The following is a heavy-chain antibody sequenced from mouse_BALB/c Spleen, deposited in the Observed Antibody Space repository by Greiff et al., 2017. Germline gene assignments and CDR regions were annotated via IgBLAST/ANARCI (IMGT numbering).Heavy chain of an antibody. CDR1: GFTFSSFG. CDR3: ARSSIYYGAMDY. D-gene: IGHD2-1*01. V-gene: IGHV5-17*02. CDR2: ISSGSSTI. J-gene: IGHJ4*01. Sequence: EVQRVESGGGLVQPGGSRKLSCAASGFTFSSFGMHWVRQAPEKGLEWVAYISSGSSTIYYADTVKGRFTISRDNPKNTLFLQMTSLRSEDTAMYYCARSSIYYGAMDYWGQGTSVTVSS.